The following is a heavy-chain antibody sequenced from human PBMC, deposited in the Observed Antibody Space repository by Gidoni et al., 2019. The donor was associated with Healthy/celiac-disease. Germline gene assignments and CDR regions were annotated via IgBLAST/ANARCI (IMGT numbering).Heavy chain of an antibody. V-gene: IGHV4-34*01. CDR3: ARRVGTMVRGVIITRYYFDY. CDR2: INHSGST. Sequence: QVQLQQWGAGLLKPSETLSLTCAVYGGSFSGYYWSWIRQPPGKGLEWIGEINHSGSTNYNPSLKSRVTISVDTSKNQFSLKLSSVTAADTAVYYCARRVGTMVRGVIITRYYFDYWGQGTLVTVSS. CDR1: GGSFSGYY. D-gene: IGHD3-10*01. J-gene: IGHJ4*02.